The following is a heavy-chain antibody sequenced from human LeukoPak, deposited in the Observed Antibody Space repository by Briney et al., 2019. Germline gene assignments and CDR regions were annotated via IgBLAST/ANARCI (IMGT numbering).Heavy chain of an antibody. Sequence: GGSLRLSCAASGFTVSSNYMSWVRQAPGKGLEWVSVIYSGGSAYYADSVKGRFTISRDNSKNTLYLQMNSLRAEDTAVYYCARDYYDSSGPLAFDIWGQGTMVTVSS. CDR1: GFTVSSNY. CDR3: ARDYYDSSGPLAFDI. CDR2: IYSGGSA. J-gene: IGHJ3*02. D-gene: IGHD3-22*01. V-gene: IGHV3-53*01.